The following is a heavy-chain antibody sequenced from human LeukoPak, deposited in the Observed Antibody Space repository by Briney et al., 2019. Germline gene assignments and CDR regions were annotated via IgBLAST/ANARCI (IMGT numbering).Heavy chain of an antibody. V-gene: IGHV3-23*01. J-gene: IGHJ4*02. CDR2: ISGSGGST. CDR3: AKHLRSCWYTPFES. D-gene: IGHD6-13*01. Sequence: PGGSLRLSCAASGFTFSTYAMSWVRQAPGKGLKWVSVISGSGGSTYYADSVKGRFTISRDNSKNTLYLQMSGLSAADTAAYYCAKHLRSCWYTPFESWGKGALVTVSS. CDR1: GFTFSTYA.